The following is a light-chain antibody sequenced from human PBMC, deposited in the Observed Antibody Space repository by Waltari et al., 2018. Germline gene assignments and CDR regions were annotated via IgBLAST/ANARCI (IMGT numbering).Light chain of an antibody. V-gene: IGKV3-15*01. CDR1: QNIHDN. CDR2: GAS. CDR3: QQYNKWPPLT. J-gene: IGKJ4*01. Sequence: EVMMTQTPATLSVSPGESVSLLCRASQNIHDNLAWYQQKPGQAPRLLIYGASTRTTAIPARFRGSGSGTEFTLTISSLQSEDLAIYYCQQYNKWPPLTFGGGTKVEIK.